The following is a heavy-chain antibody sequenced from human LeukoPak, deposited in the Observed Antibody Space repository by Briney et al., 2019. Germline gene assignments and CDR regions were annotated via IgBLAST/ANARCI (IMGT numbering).Heavy chain of an antibody. CDR3: ARWSAFMYTFGGVSWYFDY. J-gene: IGHJ4*02. CDR1: GFTYSRCW. CDR2: IKQDGSEK. Sequence: GGSLRLSCAASGFTYSRCWMSWVRQAPGKGLEWVANIKQDGSEKYYVDSVKGRFTISRDNAKNSLHLQMNSLRAEDTAVYFCARWSAFMYTFGGVSWYFDYWGQGTLVTVSS. V-gene: IGHV3-7*01. D-gene: IGHD3-16*01.